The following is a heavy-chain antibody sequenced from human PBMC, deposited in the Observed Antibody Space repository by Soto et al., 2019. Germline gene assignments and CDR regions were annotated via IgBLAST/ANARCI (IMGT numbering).Heavy chain of an antibody. D-gene: IGHD6-6*01. CDR1: GFTFSSYA. CDR3: ANSVREGSSSFYFDY. J-gene: IGHJ4*02. V-gene: IGHV3-23*01. CDR2: ISGSGDNT. Sequence: GGSLRLSCAASGFTFSSYALNWVRQAPGKGLEWVSVISGSGDNTYYADSVKGRFTISRDNSKNTLYLQMNSLRAEDTAVYYCANSVREGSSSFYFDYWGQGTLVTVSS.